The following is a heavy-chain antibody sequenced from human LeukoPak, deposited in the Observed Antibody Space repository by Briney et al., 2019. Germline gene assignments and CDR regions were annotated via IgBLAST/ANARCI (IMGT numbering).Heavy chain of an antibody. CDR3: ARGPPSGSYYRGFSYYYMDV. CDR1: GYSFTSYW. CDR2: IYPGDSDT. D-gene: IGHD1-26*01. V-gene: IGHV5-51*01. J-gene: IGHJ6*03. Sequence: GESLKISCKGSGYSFTSYWIGWVRQMPGKDLEWMGIIYPGDSDTRYSPSFQGQVTISADKSISTAYLQWSSLKASDTAMYYCARGPPSGSYYRGFSYYYMDVWAKGTTVTVSS.